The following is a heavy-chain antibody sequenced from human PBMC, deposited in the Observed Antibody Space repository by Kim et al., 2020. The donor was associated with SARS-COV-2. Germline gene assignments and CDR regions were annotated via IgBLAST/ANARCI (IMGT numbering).Heavy chain of an antibody. CDR3: TRGSSTWSSAEYFQH. D-gene: IGHD6-13*01. V-gene: IGHV4-59*09. J-gene: IGHJ1*01. Sequence: PSLKSRVTISVDTSKNQFSLKLSSVTAADTAVYYCTRGSSTWSSAEYFQHWGQGTLVTVSS.